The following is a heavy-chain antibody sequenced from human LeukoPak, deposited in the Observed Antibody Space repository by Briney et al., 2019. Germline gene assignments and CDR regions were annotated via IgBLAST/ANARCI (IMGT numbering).Heavy chain of an antibody. CDR2: IYTSGGT. CDR1: GGSISSYY. V-gene: IGHV4-4*08. CDR3: ARVVEQQLVRWFDP. Sequence: SETLSLTCTVSGGSISSYYWSWIRQPPGKGLEWIGRIYTSGGTNYNPSLKSRVTISVDTSKNQFSLKLSSVTAADTAVYYCARVVEQQLVRWFDPWGQGTLVTVSS. J-gene: IGHJ5*02. D-gene: IGHD6-13*01.